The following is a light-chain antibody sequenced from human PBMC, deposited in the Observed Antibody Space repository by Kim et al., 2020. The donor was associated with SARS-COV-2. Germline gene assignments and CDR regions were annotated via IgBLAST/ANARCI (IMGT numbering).Light chain of an antibody. CDR2: QDS. CDR1: KLGDKY. V-gene: IGLV3-1*01. Sequence: SYELTQPPSVSVSPGQTASITCSGDKLGDKYACWYQQKPGQSPVLVIYQDSKRPSGIPERFSGSKSGNTATLTISGTQAMDEADYYCQAWDSSNYVFGTG. J-gene: IGLJ1*01. CDR3: QAWDSSNYV.